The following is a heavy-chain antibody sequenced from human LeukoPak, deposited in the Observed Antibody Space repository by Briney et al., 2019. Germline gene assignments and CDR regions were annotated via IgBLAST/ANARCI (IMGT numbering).Heavy chain of an antibody. J-gene: IGHJ5*02. CDR1: GGSISSGTYY. V-gene: IGHV4-39*07. D-gene: IGHD3-10*01. CDR3: ASDTMVRGVIIRAFDP. Sequence: SETLPLTCTVSGGSISSGTYYWGWIRQPPGKGLQWIGSVYYSGSTYYNPSLQSRVTISVDTSKNHFSLKLSSVTAADTAVYYCASDTMVRGVIIRAFDPWGQGTLVTVSS. CDR2: VYYSGST.